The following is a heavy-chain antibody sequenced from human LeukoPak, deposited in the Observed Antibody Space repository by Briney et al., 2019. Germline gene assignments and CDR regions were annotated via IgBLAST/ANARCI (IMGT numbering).Heavy chain of an antibody. Sequence: GESLKISCKGSGYTFTSYWIAWVRQMPGKGLEWMGIIYPGDSETRYSPSFQGQVTISADKSIDTAYLQWSSLKASDTAMYYCARRVDSSGYHYYFDYWGQGTLVTVSS. CDR2: IYPGDSET. D-gene: IGHD3-22*01. CDR1: GYTFTSYW. J-gene: IGHJ4*02. V-gene: IGHV5-51*01. CDR3: ARRVDSSGYHYYFDY.